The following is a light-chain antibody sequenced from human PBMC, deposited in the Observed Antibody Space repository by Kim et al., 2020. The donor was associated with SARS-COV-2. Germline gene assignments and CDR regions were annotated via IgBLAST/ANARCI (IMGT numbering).Light chain of an antibody. V-gene: IGKV1-5*03. J-gene: IGKJ2*01. CDR3: QQYNTYPYT. Sequence: SSSVGDRVTITCRASQSISSWLAWYQQKPGKAPKVLIYKASTLESGVPSRFSGSGSGTEFTLTISSLQPDDFATYYCQQYNTYPYTFGQGTKLEI. CDR2: KAS. CDR1: QSISSW.